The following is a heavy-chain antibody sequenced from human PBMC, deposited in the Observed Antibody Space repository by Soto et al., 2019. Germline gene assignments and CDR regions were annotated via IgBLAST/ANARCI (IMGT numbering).Heavy chain of an antibody. J-gene: IGHJ4*02. Sequence: PGGSLRLSCAASGFTFSHYGIHWVRQAPGKGLEWVALTWSGGRGENYADSVRGRFTVSRDNSKTTVYLQMNSLRVEDTAVYYCAKDDDTTSHFSFLVFRGQGTLVTVSS. D-gene: IGHD1-26*01. V-gene: IGHV3-33*06. CDR1: GFTFSHYG. CDR2: TWSGGRGE. CDR3: AKDDDTTSHFSFLVF.